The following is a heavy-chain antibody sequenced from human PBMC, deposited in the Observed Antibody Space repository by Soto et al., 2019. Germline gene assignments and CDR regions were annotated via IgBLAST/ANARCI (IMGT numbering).Heavy chain of an antibody. J-gene: IGHJ4*02. CDR1: GFTFISYG. D-gene: IGHD1-26*01. CDR2: ISYDGSNK. CDR3: ASVSGSYFWFCLDY. Sequence: GGSLRLSCAASGFTFISYGMHWVLQAPGKGLEWVAVISYDGSNKYYADSVKGRFTISRDNSKNTLYLQMNSLRAGDTAVYYCASVSGSYFWFCLDYWGQGT. V-gene: IGHV3-30*03.